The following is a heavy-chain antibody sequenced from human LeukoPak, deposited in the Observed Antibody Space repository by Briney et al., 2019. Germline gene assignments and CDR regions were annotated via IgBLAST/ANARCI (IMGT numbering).Heavy chain of an antibody. CDR1: GGSISTYY. D-gene: IGHD2-15*01. J-gene: IGHJ6*03. Sequence: SETLSLTCTVSGGSISTYYWSWIRQPPGKGLEWIGYIFYIGSTNYNPSLKSRVTISVDTSKNQLSLKLSSVTAADTAVYYCARTTEGYCRGRSCYSYYYMDVWGKGTTVTVSS. CDR3: ARTTEGYCRGRSCYSYYYMDV. CDR2: IFYIGST. V-gene: IGHV4-59*01.